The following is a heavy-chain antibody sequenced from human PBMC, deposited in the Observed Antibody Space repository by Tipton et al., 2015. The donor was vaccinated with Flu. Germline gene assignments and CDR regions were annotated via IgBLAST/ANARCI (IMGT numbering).Heavy chain of an antibody. V-gene: IGHV4-59*01. CDR1: GGSISSYY. J-gene: IGHJ5*02. CDR3: ARRGGWFDP. CDR2: IYYSGST. Sequence: TLSLTCTVSGGSISSYYWSWIRQPPGKGLEWIGYIYYSGSTNYNPSLKSRVTISVDTSKNQFSLKLSSVTAADTAVYYCARRGGWFDPWGQGTLVTVSS.